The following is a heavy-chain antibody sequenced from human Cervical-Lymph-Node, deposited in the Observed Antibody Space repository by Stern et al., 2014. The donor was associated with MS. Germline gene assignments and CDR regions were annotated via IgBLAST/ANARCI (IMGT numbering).Heavy chain of an antibody. CDR3: ARESRTHYGDYEDY. D-gene: IGHD4-17*01. CDR2: ISSSGSTL. V-gene: IGHV3-11*01. J-gene: IGHJ4*02. Sequence: VHLVESGGGLVKPGGSLRLSCAASGFTFSDYYMSWIRQAPGKGLEWVSYISSSGSTLYYADSLKGRFTISRDTAKNSLYLQMNRVRDGDTAVYYCARESRTHYGDYEDYWGQGTLVTVSS. CDR1: GFTFSDYY.